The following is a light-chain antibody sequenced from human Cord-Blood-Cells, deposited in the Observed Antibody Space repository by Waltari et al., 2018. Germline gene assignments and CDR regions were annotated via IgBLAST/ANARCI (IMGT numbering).Light chain of an antibody. V-gene: IGKV3-15*01. CDR3: QQYNNWPPGT. J-gene: IGKJ1*01. CDR1: QSVSSN. Sequence: EIVMTQSPATLSVSPGERATLSCRASQSVSSNLAWYQQNPGQAPGLLIYGASTRATGIPARFSGSGSGTEFTLTISSLQSEDFAVYYCQQYNNWPPGTFGQGTKVEIK. CDR2: GAS.